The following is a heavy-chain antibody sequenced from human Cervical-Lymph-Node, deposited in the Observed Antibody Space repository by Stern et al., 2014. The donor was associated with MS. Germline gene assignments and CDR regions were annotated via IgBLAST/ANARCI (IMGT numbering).Heavy chain of an antibody. D-gene: IGHD1-26*01. CDR3: ARHLGSHESGWFDP. CDR1: GGTLISYP. CDR2: IMPILGTS. J-gene: IGHJ5*02. V-gene: IGHV1-69*01. Sequence: QMQLVQSGAEVKKPGSSVKVSCQASGGTLISYPISWVRQAPGQGLEWLGGIMPILGTSNDAHKFQGRVTITADESTTTIYMELRSLKSEDTAVYYCARHLGSHESGWFDPWGQGTLVTVSS.